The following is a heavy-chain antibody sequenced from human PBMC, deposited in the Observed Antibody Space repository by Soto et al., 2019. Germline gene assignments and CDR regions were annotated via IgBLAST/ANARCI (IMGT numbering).Heavy chain of an antibody. D-gene: IGHD3-22*01. CDR1: GGTFSSYA. Sequence: QVQLVQSGAEVKKPGSSVKVSCKASGGTFSSYAISWVRQAPGQGLEWMGGIIPIFGTATYAQKFQGRVTITADESTSTAYMELSSLRSEDTAVYYCARARTTYYYNSSGPYYFDYWGQGTLVTVSS. CDR3: ARARTTYYYNSSGPYYFDY. V-gene: IGHV1-69*01. CDR2: IIPIFGTA. J-gene: IGHJ4*02.